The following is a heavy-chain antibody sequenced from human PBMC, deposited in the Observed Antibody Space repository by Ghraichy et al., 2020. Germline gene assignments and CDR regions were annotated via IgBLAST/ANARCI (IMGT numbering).Heavy chain of an antibody. J-gene: IGHJ4*02. CDR1: GGSISSYY. V-gene: IGHV4-4*07. CDR3: ARDKGPLWSGYFGDFDY. Sequence: SETLSLTCTVSGGSISSYYWSWIRQPAGKGLEWIGRIYTSGSTNYNPSLKSRVTMSVDTSKNQFSLKLSSVTAADTAVYYCARDKGPLWSGYFGDFDYWGQGTLVTVSS. CDR2: IYTSGST. D-gene: IGHD3-3*01.